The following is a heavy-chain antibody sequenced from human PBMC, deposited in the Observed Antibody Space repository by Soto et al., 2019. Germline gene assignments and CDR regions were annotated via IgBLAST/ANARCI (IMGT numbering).Heavy chain of an antibody. CDR3: ATVALSIAVAGPYYCYGGMDD. V-gene: IGHV1-69*13. J-gene: IGHJ6*02. CDR2: IIPIFGTA. D-gene: IGHD6-19*01. CDR1: GGTFSSYA. Sequence: SVKVSCKASGGTFSSYAISWVRQAPGQGLEWMGWIIPIFGTANYAQKFQGRVTMTADASTSTAYMELSSLRSDDTAVYYCATVALSIAVAGPYYCYGGMDDWGQGTTVTVSS.